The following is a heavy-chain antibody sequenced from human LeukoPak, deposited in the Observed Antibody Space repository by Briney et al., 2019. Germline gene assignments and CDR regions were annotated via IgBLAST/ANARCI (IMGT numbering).Heavy chain of an antibody. CDR3: ARDMSVVPPGDYFDY. V-gene: IGHV3-30*04. CDR1: GFTFSSYE. J-gene: IGHJ4*02. CDR2: IQYDGSNK. Sequence: GGSLRLSCAASGFTFSSYEMNWVRQAPGKGLEWVAFIQYDGSNKYYADPVRGRFTISRDNSKNTLYLQMNSLRAEDTAVYYCARDMSVVPPGDYFDYWGQGTLVTVSS. D-gene: IGHD2-21*01.